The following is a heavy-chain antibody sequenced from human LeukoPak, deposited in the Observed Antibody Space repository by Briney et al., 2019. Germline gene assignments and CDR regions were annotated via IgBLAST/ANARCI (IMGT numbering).Heavy chain of an antibody. CDR2: IYHSGST. J-gene: IGHJ4*02. CDR3: ARGVYRSSSYYFDY. CDR1: GGSISSGGYY. D-gene: IGHD6-6*01. V-gene: IGHV4-30-2*01. Sequence: SETLSLTCTVSGGSISSGGYYWSWIRQPPGKGLEWIGYIYHSGSTYYNPSLKSRVTISVDRSKNQFSLKLSSVTAADTAVYYCARGVYRSSSYYFDYWGQGTLVTVSS.